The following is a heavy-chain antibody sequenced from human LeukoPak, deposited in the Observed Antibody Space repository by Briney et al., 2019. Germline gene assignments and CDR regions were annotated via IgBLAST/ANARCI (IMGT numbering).Heavy chain of an antibody. CDR3: ASFNWLSHFDY. CDR2: IYYSGST. J-gene: IGHJ4*02. V-gene: IGHV4-59*01. Sequence: SGTLSLTCTVSGGSISSYYWSWIRQPPGKGLEWIGYIYYSGSTNYNPSLKSRVTISVDTSKNQFSLKLSSVTAADTAVYYCASFNWLSHFDYWGQGTLVTVSS. CDR1: GGSISSYY. D-gene: IGHD3-22*01.